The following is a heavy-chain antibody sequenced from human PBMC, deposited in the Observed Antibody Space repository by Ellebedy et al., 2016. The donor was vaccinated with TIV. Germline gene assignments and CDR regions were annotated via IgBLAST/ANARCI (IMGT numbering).Heavy chain of an antibody. CDR2: INPSGRST. CDR1: GYTFTSYY. CDR3: ARVRSSAFEI. Sequence: AASVNVSCKASGYTFTSYYMHWARQAPGQGLDWIGIINPSGRSTSYAQKFQGRVTMTRDTSTSTVYMELSSLRVEDTAVYYCARVRSSAFEIWGQGTMVTVSS. V-gene: IGHV1-46*01. J-gene: IGHJ3*02.